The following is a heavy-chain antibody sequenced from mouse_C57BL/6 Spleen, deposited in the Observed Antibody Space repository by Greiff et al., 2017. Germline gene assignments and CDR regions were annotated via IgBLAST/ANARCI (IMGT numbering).Heavy chain of an antibody. D-gene: IGHD1-1*01. J-gene: IGHJ3*01. CDR2: INPNNGGT. Sequence: EVQLQQSGPELVKPGASVKISCKASGYTFTDYYMNWVKQSHGKSLEWIGDINPNNGGTSYNQKFKGKATLTVDKSSSTAYMERRSLTSEDSAVYYCARGGYGSSFAYWGQGTLVTVSA. V-gene: IGHV1-26*01. CDR3: ARGGYGSSFAY. CDR1: GYTFTDYY.